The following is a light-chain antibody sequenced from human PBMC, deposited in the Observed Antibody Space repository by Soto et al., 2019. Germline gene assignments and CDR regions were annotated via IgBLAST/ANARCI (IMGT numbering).Light chain of an antibody. J-gene: IGLJ1*01. CDR2: EVS. CDR1: SSDVGGYNY. Sequence: QSVLTQPASVSGSPGQSITISCTGTSSDVGGYNYVSWYQQHPGKAPKLMISEVSNRPSGISNRFSGSKSGNTAPLTISGLQADDEADYYCSSCTSSTTYVFGTGTKVTVL. V-gene: IGLV2-14*01. CDR3: SSCTSSTTYV.